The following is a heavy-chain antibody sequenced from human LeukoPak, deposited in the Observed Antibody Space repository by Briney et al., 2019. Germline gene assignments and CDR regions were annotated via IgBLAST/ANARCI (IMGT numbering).Heavy chain of an antibody. CDR1: GYTFSSYG. CDR2: INPQKRDT. V-gene: IGHV1-18*01. D-gene: IGHD4/OR15-4a*01. CDR3: ARRKYGADYNGMDV. J-gene: IGHJ6*02. Sequence: ASVTVSCKASGYTFSSYGINWVRLAPGRGPEWMASINPQKRDTHYAQNFQGRVTVTAGTSTNTAYMELRSLRSDDTAISYCARRKYGADYNGMDVWGQGTTVTVPS.